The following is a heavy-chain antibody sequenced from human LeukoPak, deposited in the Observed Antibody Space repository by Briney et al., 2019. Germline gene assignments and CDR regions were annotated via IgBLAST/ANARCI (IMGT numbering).Heavy chain of an antibody. Sequence: GESLKISCQGSGYTFSSNWIGWVRQMPGKGLEWMASIYPDDADTIYSPSFQGQVTISADKSISTAYLLLSSLKASDTAMYYCARPSGGIYDSSGYYRYYFDYWGQGTLVTVSS. V-gene: IGHV5-51*01. D-gene: IGHD3-22*01. CDR2: IYPDDADT. CDR1: GYTFSSNW. CDR3: ARPSGGIYDSSGYYRYYFDY. J-gene: IGHJ4*02.